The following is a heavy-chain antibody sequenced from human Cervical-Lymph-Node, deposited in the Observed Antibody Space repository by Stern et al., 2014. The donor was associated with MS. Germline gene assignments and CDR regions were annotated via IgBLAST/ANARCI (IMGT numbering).Heavy chain of an antibody. CDR2: INPNSGGT. D-gene: IGHD3-22*01. V-gene: IGHV1-2*06. Sequence: VQLVESGVEVTKPGASVKVSCKASGYPLTGHYMHWGRQAPGQGLEWMGRINPNSGGTNYAQKFQGRVTMTRDTSISTAYMELTSLRSDDTAVYYCARVKGNGYNSLDYWGQGTLVTVSS. CDR1: GYPLTGHY. CDR3: ARVKGNGYNSLDY. J-gene: IGHJ4*02.